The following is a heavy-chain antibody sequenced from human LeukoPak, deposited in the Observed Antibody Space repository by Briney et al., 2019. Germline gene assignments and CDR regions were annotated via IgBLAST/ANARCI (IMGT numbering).Heavy chain of an antibody. V-gene: IGHV3-33*01. Sequence: PGRCLRLSCAASGFTFSSYGVRWVRQAPGKGLEWVAVIWYDGSNKYYADSVKGRFTISRDNSKNTLYLQMNSLRAEDTAVYYCASIAAAATGYWGQGTLVTVSS. D-gene: IGHD6-13*01. J-gene: IGHJ4*02. CDR1: GFTFSSYG. CDR2: IWYDGSNK. CDR3: ASIAAAATGY.